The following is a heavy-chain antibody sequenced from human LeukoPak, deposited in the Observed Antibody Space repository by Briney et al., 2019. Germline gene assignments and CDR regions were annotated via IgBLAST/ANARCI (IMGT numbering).Heavy chain of an antibody. CDR3: ARFYYSNFDY. V-gene: IGHV4-34*01. J-gene: IGHJ4*02. D-gene: IGHD1-26*01. CDR2: INHSGSI. CDR1: GGSFSGYY. Sequence: SETLSLTCAVYGGSFSGYYWSWIRQPPGKGLEWIGEINHSGSINYNPSLKSRVTISVDTSKNQFSLKPSSVTAADTAVYYCARFYYSNFDYWGQGTLVTVSS.